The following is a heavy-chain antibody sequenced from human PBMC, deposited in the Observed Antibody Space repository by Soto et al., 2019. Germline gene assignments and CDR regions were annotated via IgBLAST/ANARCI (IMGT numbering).Heavy chain of an antibody. CDR2: ISSSSSYI. V-gene: IGHV3-21*01. CDR3: ARAHDRGTRGEDYYYYGMDV. J-gene: IGHJ6*02. D-gene: IGHD1-1*01. CDR1: GFTFSSYS. Sequence: EVQLVESGGGLVKPGGSLRLSCAASGFTFSSYSMNWVRQAPGKGLEWVSSISSSSSYIYYADSVKGRFTISRDNAKNSLYLQMNSLRAEDKAVYYCARAHDRGTRGEDYYYYGMDVWVQGTTVSVS.